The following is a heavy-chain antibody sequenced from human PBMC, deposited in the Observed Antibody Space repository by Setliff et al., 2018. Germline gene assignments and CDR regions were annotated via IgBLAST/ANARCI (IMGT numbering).Heavy chain of an antibody. Sequence: SETLSLTCTVSGGSISSSSYYWGWIRQPPGKGLEWIGSIYYSGSTYYNPSLKSRVTISVDTSKNQFSLKLSSVTAADTAVYYCARTGELELRGEGYFDYWGQGTLVTVSS. CDR1: GGSISSSSYY. CDR3: ARTGELELRGEGYFDY. J-gene: IGHJ4*02. D-gene: IGHD1-7*01. CDR2: IYYSGST. V-gene: IGHV4-39*07.